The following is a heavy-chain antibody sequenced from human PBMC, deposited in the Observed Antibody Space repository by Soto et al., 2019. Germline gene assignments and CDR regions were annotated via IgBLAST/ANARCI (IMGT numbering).Heavy chain of an antibody. CDR1: GYTFTSYY. CDR3: ARSPGLRYFDGLTNGFDP. D-gene: IGHD3-9*01. J-gene: IGHJ5*02. Sequence: SVKFSCKASGYTFTSYYMHWVRQAPGQGLEWMGGIIPIFGTANYAQKFQGRVTIPADESTSTAYMELRSLRSEDRAVYYCARSPGLRYFDGLTNGFDPWGQGTLVTVSS. V-gene: IGHV1-69*13. CDR2: IIPIFGTA.